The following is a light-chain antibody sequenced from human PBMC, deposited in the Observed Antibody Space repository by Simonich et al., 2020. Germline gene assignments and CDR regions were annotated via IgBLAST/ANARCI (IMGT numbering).Light chain of an antibody. J-gene: IGKJ2*01. CDR1: QSVSSSY. CDR3: QQYYSTPPYT. Sequence: EIVLTQSPGTLSLSPGERATLSCRASQSVSSSYLAWYQQKPGLAPRLLIYDASSRATGIPDRFSGSGSGTDFTLTSSSLQAEDVAVYYCQQYYSTPPYTFGQGTKLEIK. V-gene: IGKV3D-20*01. CDR2: DAS.